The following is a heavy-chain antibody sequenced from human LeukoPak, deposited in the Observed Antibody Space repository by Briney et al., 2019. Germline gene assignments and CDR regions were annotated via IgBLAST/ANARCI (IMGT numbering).Heavy chain of an antibody. V-gene: IGHV3-33*01. CDR1: GVTFSSYG. J-gene: IGHJ4*02. D-gene: IGHD1-7*01. CDR2: IWYDGSNK. Sequence: GGSLRLSCAASGVTFSSYGMHWVRQAPGKGLEWVAVIWYDGSNKYYADSVKGRFTISRDNSKNTLYLQMNSLRTEDTAVYYCSTVGNYIEEASFDYWGQGTLVTVSS. CDR3: STVGNYIEEASFDY.